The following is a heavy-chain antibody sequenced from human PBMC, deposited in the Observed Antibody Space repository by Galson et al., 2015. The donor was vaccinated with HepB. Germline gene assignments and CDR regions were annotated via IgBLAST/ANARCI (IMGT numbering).Heavy chain of an antibody. CDR2: ISGSGGST. CDR1: GFTFSRYA. CDR3: AKRRGGRGKPQYYFDY. Sequence: SLRLSCAASGFTFSRYAMSWVRQAPGKGLEWVSAISGSGGSTYYADSVKGRFTISRDNSKNTLYLQMNSLRAEDTAVYYCAKRRGGRGKPQYYFDYWGQGTLVTVSS. D-gene: IGHD3-16*01. V-gene: IGHV3-23*01. J-gene: IGHJ4*02.